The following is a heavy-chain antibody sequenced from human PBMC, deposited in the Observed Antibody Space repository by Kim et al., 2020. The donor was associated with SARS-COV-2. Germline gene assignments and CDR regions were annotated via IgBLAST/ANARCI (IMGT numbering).Heavy chain of an antibody. Sequence: YTAKSVRGRFTNTRNNAKNSLYLQMNSLRAEDTAVYYCARGITMIRGADVWGKGTTVSVSS. D-gene: IGHD3-10*01. J-gene: IGHJ6*04. CDR3: ARGITMIRGADV. V-gene: IGHV3-21*01.